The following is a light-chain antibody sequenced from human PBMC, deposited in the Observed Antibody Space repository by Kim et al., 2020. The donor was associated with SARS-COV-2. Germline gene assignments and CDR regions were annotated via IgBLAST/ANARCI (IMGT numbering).Light chain of an antibody. Sequence: GQRVNICCTGSNSNIRSDYANLNQQLPGTAPKVLIYRNNQRPSGVPDRFSGSKSDPSASLAISGLRSEDEGDYYCASWDDSLSGLVFGGGTKLTVL. J-gene: IGLJ2*01. CDR1: NSNIRSDY. CDR3: ASWDDSLSGLV. V-gene: IGLV1-47*01. CDR2: RNN.